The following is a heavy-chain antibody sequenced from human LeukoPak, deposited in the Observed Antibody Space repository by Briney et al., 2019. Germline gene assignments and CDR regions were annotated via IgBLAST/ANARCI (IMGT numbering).Heavy chain of an antibody. Sequence: GGSLRLSCAASGFTVVSNYMSWVRQAPGKGLEWVLVIYSGGSTFYADSVKGRFTISRDNSKNTVYLQMIGLSAEDTAVYYCVRAIGVVVEYWGQGTLVTVSS. CDR3: VRAIGVVVEY. CDR2: IYSGGST. J-gene: IGHJ4*02. V-gene: IGHV3-53*01. D-gene: IGHD3-3*01. CDR1: GFTVVSNY.